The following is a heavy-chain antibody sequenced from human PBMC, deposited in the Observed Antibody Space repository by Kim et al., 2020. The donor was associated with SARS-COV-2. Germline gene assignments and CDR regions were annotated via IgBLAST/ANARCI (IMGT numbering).Heavy chain of an antibody. J-gene: IGHJ6*03. CDR1: GFTFSSYG. CDR2: IWYDGSNK. CDR3: ARDFSGYRPPYYYMDV. V-gene: IGHV3-33*01. D-gene: IGHD3-22*01. Sequence: GGSLRLSCAASGFTFSSYGMHWVRQAPGKGLEWVTVIWYDGSNKYYADSVKGRFTISRDNSKNTLYLQMNSLRGEDTAVYYCARDFSGYRPPYYYMDVWVKGTTVTVSS.